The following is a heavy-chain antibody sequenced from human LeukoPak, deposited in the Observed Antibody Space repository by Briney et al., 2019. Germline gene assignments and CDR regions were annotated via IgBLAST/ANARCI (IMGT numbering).Heavy chain of an antibody. CDR1: GYTFTSYG. CDR3: TRTVLDCKNGVCYDY. V-gene: IGHV1-18*01. J-gene: IGHJ4*02. D-gene: IGHD2-8*01. CDR2: ISPYNDNT. Sequence: ASVKVSCKASGYTFTSYGISWVRQAPGQGLEWMGWISPYNDNTYYAQKLQGRVTVTTGTSTSTAYMELRSLRSDDTAVYYCTRTVLDCKNGVCYDYWGQGTLVTVSS.